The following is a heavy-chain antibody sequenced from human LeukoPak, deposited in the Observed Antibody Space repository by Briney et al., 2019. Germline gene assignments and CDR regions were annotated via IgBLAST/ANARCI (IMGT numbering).Heavy chain of an antibody. J-gene: IGHJ5*02. V-gene: IGHV3-74*01. Sequence: PGGSLRLSCAASGFTFSNFWMHWVRQAPGKGLVWVSRINSDGSSTTYADSVKGRFTISRDNAKNTLYLQMNSQRAEDTAVYYCARSPNCGGDCSWGQGTLVTVSS. CDR3: ARSPNCGGDCS. D-gene: IGHD2-21*02. CDR2: INSDGSST. CDR1: GFTFSNFW.